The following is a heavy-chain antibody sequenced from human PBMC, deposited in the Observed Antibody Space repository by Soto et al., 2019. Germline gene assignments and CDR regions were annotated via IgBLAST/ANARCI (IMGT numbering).Heavy chain of an antibody. Sequence: GESLKISCKGSGYSFTSYWIGWVRQMPGHGVEWMGIIYPGDSDTRYSPSFQGQVTISADKSISTAYLQWSSLKASDTAMYYCARAGITMVRGGHTYYYGMDVWGQGTTVTVSS. CDR1: GYSFTSYW. V-gene: IGHV5-51*01. CDR2: IYPGDSDT. D-gene: IGHD3-10*01. CDR3: ARAGITMVRGGHTYYYGMDV. J-gene: IGHJ6*02.